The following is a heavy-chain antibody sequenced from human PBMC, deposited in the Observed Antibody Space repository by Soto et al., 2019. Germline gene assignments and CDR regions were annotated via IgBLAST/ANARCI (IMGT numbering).Heavy chain of an antibody. CDR3: ARRFPDYDILTGYYSDWFDP. CDR1: GGSVSSGSYY. V-gene: IGHV4-61*01. Sequence: SETLSLTCTVSGGSVSSGSYYWSWIRQPPGKGLEWIGYIYYSGSTNYNPSLKSRVTISVDTSKNQFSLKLSSVTAADTAVYYCARRFPDYDILTGYYSDWFDPWDQGTLVTVS. D-gene: IGHD3-9*01. CDR2: IYYSGST. J-gene: IGHJ5*02.